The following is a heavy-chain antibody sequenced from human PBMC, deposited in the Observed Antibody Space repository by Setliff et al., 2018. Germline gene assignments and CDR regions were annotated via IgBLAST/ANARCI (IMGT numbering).Heavy chain of an antibody. CDR1: GYSFTSYW. CDR2: ICPGDSDT. Sequence: PGEPLKISCKGSGYSFTSYWIGWVRQMPGKGLEWMGIICPGDSDTRYSPSFQGQVTISADKSISTAYLQWSSLKASDTAMYYCARQYPYYHDSSGYFSPLDDGFDIWGQGTMVTVSS. V-gene: IGHV5-51*01. CDR3: ARQYPYYHDSSGYFSPLDDGFDI. D-gene: IGHD3-22*01. J-gene: IGHJ3*02.